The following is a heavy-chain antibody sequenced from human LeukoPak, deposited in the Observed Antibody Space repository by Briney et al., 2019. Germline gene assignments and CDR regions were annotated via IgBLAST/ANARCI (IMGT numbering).Heavy chain of an antibody. CDR2: IYYTGST. V-gene: IGHV4-39*01. J-gene: IGHJ4*02. D-gene: IGHD2-2*01. CDR3: ATYCSSTSCYRRAYDS. Sequence: PSETLSLTCTVSGGSISGSSYYWGWIRQPPGEGLEWIGSIYYTGSTYYNPSLKSRVTISVDTSKNQFSLQLSSVTAADTAVYYCATYCSSTSCYRRAYDSWGQGTLVTVSS. CDR1: GGSISGSSYY.